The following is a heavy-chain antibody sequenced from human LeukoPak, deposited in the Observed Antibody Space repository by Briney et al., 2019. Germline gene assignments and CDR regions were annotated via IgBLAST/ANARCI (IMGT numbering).Heavy chain of an antibody. CDR2: IIPIFGTA. V-gene: IGHV1-69*13. CDR3: ARAPRYDGRYYYYGMDV. J-gene: IGHJ6*02. CDR1: GGTFSSYA. Sequence: GASVKVSCKASGGTFSSYAISWVRQAPGQGLEWMGGIIPIFGTANYAQKFQGRVTITADESTSTANMELSSLRSEDTAVYYCARAPRYDGRYYYYGMDVWGQGTTVTVSS. D-gene: IGHD3-3*01.